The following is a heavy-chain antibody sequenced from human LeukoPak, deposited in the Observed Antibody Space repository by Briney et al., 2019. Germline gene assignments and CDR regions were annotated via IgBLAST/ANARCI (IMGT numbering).Heavy chain of an antibody. V-gene: IGHV3-74*01. Sequence: TGGSLRLSCAASGFTFSNYWMHWDRQAPGKGLVWVSRINSDGINTSYADSVKGRFTISRDNAKNTLNLQMNSLRAEDTAVYYCARDLGQYYDTSDNWFDPWGQGTLVTVSS. D-gene: IGHD3-22*01. CDR1: GFTFSNYW. CDR3: ARDLGQYYDTSDNWFDP. J-gene: IGHJ5*02. CDR2: INSDGINT.